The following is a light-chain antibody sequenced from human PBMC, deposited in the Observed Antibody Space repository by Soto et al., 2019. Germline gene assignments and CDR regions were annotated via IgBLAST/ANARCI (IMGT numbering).Light chain of an antibody. J-gene: IGLJ3*02. CDR2: EGT. V-gene: IGLV2-23*01. Sequence: QSVLTQPASVSGSPGQSITISCTGTSSNVGTYTLISWYQHHPGRAPKLIIYEGTKRPSGVSNRFSGSKSGNTASLTISGLQAEDEADYPCCSYAGANTVVFGGGTQLTVL. CDR1: SSNVGTYTL. CDR3: CSYAGANTVV.